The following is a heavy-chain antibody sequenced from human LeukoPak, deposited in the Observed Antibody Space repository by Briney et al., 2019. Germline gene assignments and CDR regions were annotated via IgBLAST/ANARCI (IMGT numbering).Heavy chain of an antibody. CDR3: ARAYDFWSGYYYP. Sequence: NPSETLSLTWTLSGGSISSGSYYWSWIRQPAGKGLEWIGRIYTSGSTNYNPSLKSRVTISVDTSKNQFSLKLSSVTAADTAVYYCARAYDFWSGYYYPWGQGTLVTVSS. V-gene: IGHV4-61*02. D-gene: IGHD3-3*01. CDR2: IYTSGST. J-gene: IGHJ5*02. CDR1: GGSISSGSYY.